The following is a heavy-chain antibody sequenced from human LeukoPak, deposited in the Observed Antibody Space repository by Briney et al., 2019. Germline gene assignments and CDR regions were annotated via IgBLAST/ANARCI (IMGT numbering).Heavy chain of an antibody. D-gene: IGHD2-21*02. Sequence: SETLSLTCVVSGASISSDKWWTWVRQTPGKGLEWIGEIHPSGRTNYMPSLKSRVSMSVDRSKNQFSLKMTSVTAADTAFYYCARGGDWKFDCWGQGALVTVSS. V-gene: IGHV4-4*02. CDR2: IHPSGRT. J-gene: IGHJ4*02. CDR3: ARGGDWKFDC. CDR1: GASISSDKW.